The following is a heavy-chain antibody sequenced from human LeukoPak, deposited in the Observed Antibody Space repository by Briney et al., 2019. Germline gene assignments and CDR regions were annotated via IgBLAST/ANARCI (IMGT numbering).Heavy chain of an antibody. D-gene: IGHD3-9*01. V-gene: IGHV3-23*01. J-gene: IGHJ4*02. CDR3: TKWGDYDGSTGYYDSDY. CDR2: IVGNGVST. CDR1: GFTFRNYA. Sequence: GGSLRLSCAASGFTFRNYAMSWVRQAPGKGLEWVSAIVGNGVSTYYADSVQGRFTISRDNSKNTLYLQMNSLRAEDTALYYCTKWGDYDGSTGYYDSDYWGQGTLVTVSS.